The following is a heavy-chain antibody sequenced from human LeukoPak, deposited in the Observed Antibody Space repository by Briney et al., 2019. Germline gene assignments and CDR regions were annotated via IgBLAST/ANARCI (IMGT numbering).Heavy chain of an antibody. D-gene: IGHD3-10*01. CDR3: AKAPMVWGVHITIGPY. V-gene: IGHV3-23*01. J-gene: IGHJ4*02. CDR2: ISGSGGST. Sequence: GSLRLSCAASGFTFSSYAMSWVRQAPGKGLEWVSAISGSGGSTYYADAVKGRFAISRDNSKNTLYLQMNSLRAEGTAVYYCAKAPMVWGVHITIGPYWGQGTLVTVSS. CDR1: GFTFSSYA.